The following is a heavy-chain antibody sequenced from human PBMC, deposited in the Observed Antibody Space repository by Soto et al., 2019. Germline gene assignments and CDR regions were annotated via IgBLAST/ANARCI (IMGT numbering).Heavy chain of an antibody. CDR3: ARELRFGEDYYGMDV. CDR1: GGSISSYY. V-gene: IGHV4-59*12. Sequence: SETLSLTCTVSGGSISSYYWSWIRQPPGKGLEWIGYMYHSGSTYYNPSLKSRVTISIDRSKNQFSLKLSSVTAADTAVYYCARELRFGEDYYGMDVWGQGTTVTVSS. J-gene: IGHJ6*02. D-gene: IGHD3-10*01. CDR2: MYHSGST.